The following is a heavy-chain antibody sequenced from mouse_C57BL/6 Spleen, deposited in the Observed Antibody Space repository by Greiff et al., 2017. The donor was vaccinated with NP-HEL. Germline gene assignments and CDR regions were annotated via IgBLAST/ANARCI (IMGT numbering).Heavy chain of an antibody. J-gene: IGHJ4*01. V-gene: IGHV1-39*01. CDR3: ARELRDKGYCAMDY. CDR2: INPNYGTT. CDR1: GYSFTDYN. Sequence: EVQLQQSGPELVKPGASVKISCKASGYSFTDYNMNWVKQSNGKSLEWIGVINPNYGTTSYNQKFKGKATLTVDQSSSTAYMQLNSLTSEDTAVYDCARELRDKGYCAMDYWGQGTSVTVSS. D-gene: IGHD3-2*02.